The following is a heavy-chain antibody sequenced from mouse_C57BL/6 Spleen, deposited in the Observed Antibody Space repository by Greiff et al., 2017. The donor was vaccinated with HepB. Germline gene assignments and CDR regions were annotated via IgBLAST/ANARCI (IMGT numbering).Heavy chain of an antibody. V-gene: IGHV7-1*01. CDR1: GFTFSDFY. J-gene: IGHJ3*01. D-gene: IGHD4-1*01. Sequence: EVKVVESGGGLVQSGRSLRLSCATSGFTFSDFYMEWVRQAPGKGLEWIAASRNKANDYTTDYSASVKVRFIVSRDTSQSILYLQMNALRAEDTAIYYCARDANWDGGFAYWGQGTLVTVSA. CDR2: SRNKANDYTT. CDR3: ARDANWDGGFAY.